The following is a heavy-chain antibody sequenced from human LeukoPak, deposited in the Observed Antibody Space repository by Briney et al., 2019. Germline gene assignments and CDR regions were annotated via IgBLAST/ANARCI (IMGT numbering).Heavy chain of an antibody. D-gene: IGHD3-3*01. CDR3: AKDPAYYDKAYGMDV. CDR1: GGSISSSSYY. V-gene: IGHV4-39*07. Sequence: PSETLSLTCTVSGGSISSSSYYWGWIRQPPGKGLEWIGSIYYSGSTYYNPSLKSRVTISVDTSKNQFSLKLSSVTAEDTAVYYCAKDPAYYDKAYGMDVWGQGTTVTVSS. CDR2: IYYSGST. J-gene: IGHJ6*02.